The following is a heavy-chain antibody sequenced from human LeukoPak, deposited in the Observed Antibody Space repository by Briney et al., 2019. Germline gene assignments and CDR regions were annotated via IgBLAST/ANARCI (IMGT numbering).Heavy chain of an antibody. J-gene: IGHJ4*02. V-gene: IGHV3-30-3*01. D-gene: IGHD2-21*02. CDR3: ARDGDIVVVTAIPDY. CDR2: ISYDGSNK. Sequence: PGRSLRLSCAASGFTFSSYAMHWVRQAPGKGLEWVAVISYDGSNKYYADSVKGRFTISRDNSKNTLYLQMNSLRAEDTAVYYCARDGDIVVVTAIPDYWGQGTLVTVSS. CDR1: GFTFSSYA.